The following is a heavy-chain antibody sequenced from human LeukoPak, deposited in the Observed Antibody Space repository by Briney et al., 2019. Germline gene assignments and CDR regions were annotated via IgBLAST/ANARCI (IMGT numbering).Heavy chain of an antibody. J-gene: IGHJ4*02. CDR1: GYTFTSYD. CDR2: MNPNSGNT. CDR3: ARTRGYSYGYSDY. D-gene: IGHD5-18*01. V-gene: IGHV1-8*01. Sequence: ASVKVSCKASGYTFTSYDINWVRQATGQGLEWMGWMNPNSGNTGYAQKFRGRVTMTRNTSISTAYMELSSLRSEDTAVYYCARTRGYSYGYSDYWGQGTLVTVSS.